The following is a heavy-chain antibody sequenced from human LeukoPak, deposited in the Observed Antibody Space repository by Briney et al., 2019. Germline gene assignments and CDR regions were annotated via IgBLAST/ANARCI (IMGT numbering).Heavy chain of an antibody. V-gene: IGHV4-61*02. D-gene: IGHD3-9*01. Sequence: SETLSLTCTVSGDSISSGTYYVSWIRQPAGKGLEWVGRIYSSGSTNYNPSLKSRVTISVDKSKNQFSLKLSSVTAADTAVYYCARDLYYDILTGYGDWFDPWGQGTLVTVSS. J-gene: IGHJ5*02. CDR3: ARDLYYDILTGYGDWFDP. CDR2: IYSSGST. CDR1: GDSISSGTYY.